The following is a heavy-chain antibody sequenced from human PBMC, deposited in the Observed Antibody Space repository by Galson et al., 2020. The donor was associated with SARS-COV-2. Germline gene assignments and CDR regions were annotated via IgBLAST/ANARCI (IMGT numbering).Heavy chain of an antibody. CDR1: GFSLSTSGLC. Sequence: SGPTLVKPTQTLTLTCTFSGFSLSTSGLCVTWIRQPPGKALEWLALICWDDDKYYSTSLETRLTISKDTSKNQVVLTMTNMDPVDTATYYCARALAAAPVFGACDVWGQGTMVTVSS. J-gene: IGHJ3*01. CDR2: ICWDDDK. D-gene: IGHD6-13*01. CDR3: ARALAAAPVFGACDV. V-gene: IGHV2-70*01.